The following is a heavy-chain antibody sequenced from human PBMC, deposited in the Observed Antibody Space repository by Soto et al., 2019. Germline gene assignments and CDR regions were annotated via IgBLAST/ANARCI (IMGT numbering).Heavy chain of an antibody. CDR2: INPNSGGT. D-gene: IGHD3-10*01. J-gene: IGHJ6*02. V-gene: IGHV1-2*04. CDR3: ARDPAFGYYYGMDV. Sequence: ASVKVSCKASGYTFTGYYMHWVGQAPGQGLEWMGWINPNSGGTNYAKKFQGWVTTTRDTSISTAYMELSRLRSDDTAVYYCARDPAFGYYYGMDVWGQGTTVTVSS. CDR1: GYTFTGYY.